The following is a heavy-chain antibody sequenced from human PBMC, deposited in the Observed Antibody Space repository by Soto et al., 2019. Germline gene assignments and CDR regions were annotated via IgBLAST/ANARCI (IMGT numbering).Heavy chain of an antibody. CDR3: ARGFGELPFDY. CDR2: IIPIFGTA. CDR1: GGTFSNYA. J-gene: IGHJ4*02. D-gene: IGHD3-10*01. Sequence: ASVKVSCKASGGTFSNYAISWVRQAPGQGLEWMGGIIPIFGTANYAQKFQGRVTITADESTSTAYMELSSLRSEDTAVYYCARGFGELPFDYWGQGTLVTGSS. V-gene: IGHV1-69*13.